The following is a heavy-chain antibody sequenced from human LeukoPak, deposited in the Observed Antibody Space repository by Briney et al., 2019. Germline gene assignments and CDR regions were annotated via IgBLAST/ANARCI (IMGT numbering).Heavy chain of an antibody. J-gene: IGHJ4*02. CDR3: AKERGNPIVWVDY. D-gene: IGHD2-15*01. CDR2: IGTSSSST. Sequence: GGSPRLSCAASGFTFGSYVMGWVRQAPGKGLEWVSGIGTSSSSTYYADSVRGRFTISRDNSKNTLYLQMNALRVEDTAVYYCAKERGNPIVWVDYWGQGTLVTVAS. CDR1: GFTFGSYV. V-gene: IGHV3-23*01.